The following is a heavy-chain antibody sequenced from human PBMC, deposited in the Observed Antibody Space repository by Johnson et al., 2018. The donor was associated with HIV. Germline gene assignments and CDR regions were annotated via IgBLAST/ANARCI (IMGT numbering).Heavy chain of an antibody. D-gene: IGHD6-6*01. CDR2: ISYDGSYK. J-gene: IGHJ3*02. V-gene: IGHV3-30*18. CDR1: GLSFSNFG. CDR3: AKERQLVRAFDI. Sequence: VQLVESGGGVVQPGKSLTLSCVGSGLSFSNFGIHWVRQAPGKGPEWVAVISYDGSYKYYADSVKGRFTISRDNSKNTLYLQMNSLRPEDTAVYYCAKERQLVRAFDIWGQGTMVTVSS.